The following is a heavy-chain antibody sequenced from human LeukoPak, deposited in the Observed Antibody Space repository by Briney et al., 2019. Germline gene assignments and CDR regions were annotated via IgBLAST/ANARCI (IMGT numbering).Heavy chain of an antibody. Sequence: ASVKVSCKASGYTFTSYGISWVRQTPGQGLEWMGWISAYNGNTNYAQKLQGRVTMTTDTSTSTAYMELRSLRSDDTAVYYCAGVWGSYDILTGYYNVYHFDYWGQGTLVTVSS. V-gene: IGHV1-18*01. J-gene: IGHJ4*02. CDR1: GYTFTSYG. CDR3: AGVWGSYDILTGYYNVYHFDY. CDR2: ISAYNGNT. D-gene: IGHD3-9*01.